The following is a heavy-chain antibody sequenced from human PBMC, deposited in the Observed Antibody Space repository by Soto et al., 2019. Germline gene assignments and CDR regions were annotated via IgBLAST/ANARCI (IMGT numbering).Heavy chain of an antibody. Sequence: QVQLVQSGAEVKKPGSSVKVSCKASGGTFSSYAISWVRQAPGQGLEWMGGIIPIFGTANYAQKVQGRVTITGDESTSSAYMELSSLRSEDTAVYSCASHLKLHSGYYYYGMDVWGQGTTVTVSS. V-gene: IGHV1-69*01. CDR3: ASHLKLHSGYYYYGMDV. CDR1: GGTFSSYA. CDR2: IIPIFGTA. J-gene: IGHJ6*02. D-gene: IGHD3-3*02.